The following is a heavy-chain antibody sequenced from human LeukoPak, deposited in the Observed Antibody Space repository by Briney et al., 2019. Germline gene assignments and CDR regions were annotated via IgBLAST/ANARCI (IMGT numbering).Heavy chain of an antibody. CDR3: ARVPLTGRYFDY. D-gene: IGHD3-9*01. Sequence: PGGSLRLSCAASEFSVGSNYMTWVRQAPGKGLVWVSRINSDGSSTSYADSVKGRFTISRDNAKNSLYLQMNSLRAEDTAVYYCARVPLTGRYFDYWGQGTLVTVSS. V-gene: IGHV3-74*01. CDR1: EFSVGSNY. J-gene: IGHJ4*02. CDR2: INSDGSST.